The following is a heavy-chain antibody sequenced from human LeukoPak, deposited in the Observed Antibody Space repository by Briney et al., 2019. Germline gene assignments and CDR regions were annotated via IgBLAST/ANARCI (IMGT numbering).Heavy chain of an antibody. D-gene: IGHD3-22*01. Sequence: GGSLRLSCAASGFSFSNYNMNWVRQAPGKGLEWVSYISSTRSTIYYADSVKGRFTISRDNAKNSLYLQMNSLRAEDTAVYYCAKPPYDSSGYYYVALIDYWGQGTLVTVSS. J-gene: IGHJ4*02. V-gene: IGHV3-48*01. CDR1: GFSFSNYN. CDR3: AKPPYDSSGYYYVALIDY. CDR2: ISSTRSTI.